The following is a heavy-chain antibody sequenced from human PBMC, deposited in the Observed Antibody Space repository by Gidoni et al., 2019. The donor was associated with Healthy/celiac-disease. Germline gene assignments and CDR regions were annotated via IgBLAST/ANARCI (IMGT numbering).Heavy chain of an antibody. J-gene: IGHJ4*02. V-gene: IGHV3-23*01. Sequence: EVQLLESGGGLVQPGGSLRLSCAASGFTFSSYAMSWVRQAPGKGLGWVSAISGSGGSTYYADSVKGRFTISRDNSKNTLYLQMNSLRAEDTAVYYCAKDHALATALGDFWSGYFPTYYFDYWGQGTLVTVSS. D-gene: IGHD3-3*01. CDR2: ISGSGGST. CDR3: AKDHALATALGDFWSGYFPTYYFDY. CDR1: GFTFSSYA.